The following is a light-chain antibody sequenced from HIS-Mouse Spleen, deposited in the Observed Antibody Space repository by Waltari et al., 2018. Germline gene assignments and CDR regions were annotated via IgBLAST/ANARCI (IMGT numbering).Light chain of an antibody. J-gene: IGLJ2*01. V-gene: IGLV3-10*01. CDR3: YSTDSSGNHRV. CDR2: EDS. Sequence: SYELTQPLSVSVSPGPTARTTCSGYALPKKYAYWYQQKSGQAPVLVIYEDSKRPTGIPERFSGSSSGTMATLTISGAQVEDEADYYCYSTDSSGNHRVFGGGTKLTVL. CDR1: ALPKKY.